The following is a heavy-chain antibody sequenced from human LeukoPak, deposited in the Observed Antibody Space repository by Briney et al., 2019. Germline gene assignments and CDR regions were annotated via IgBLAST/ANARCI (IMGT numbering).Heavy chain of an antibody. D-gene: IGHD5-18*01. V-gene: IGHV3-21*01. Sequence: GGSLRLSCAASGFTFSSYSMNWVRQAPGKGLEWVSSISSSSTYIYYADSVKGRFTISRDNGENSLYLQMNSLRAEDTAVYYCARDTAMAFDYWGQGTLVTVSS. CDR3: ARDTAMAFDY. CDR1: GFTFSSYS. J-gene: IGHJ4*02. CDR2: ISSSSTYI.